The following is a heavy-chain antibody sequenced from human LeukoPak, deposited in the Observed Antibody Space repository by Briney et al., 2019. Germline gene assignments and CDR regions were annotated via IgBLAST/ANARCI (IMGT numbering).Heavy chain of an antibody. J-gene: IGHJ3*02. Sequence: ASVKVSCKASGYTFTSYYMHWVRQTPGQGLEWVGIINPSGGSTSYAQKFQGRVTMTRDTSTSTVYMELSSLRSEDTAVYYCASVGRSPRAFDIWGQGTMVTVSS. V-gene: IGHV1-46*01. D-gene: IGHD2-15*01. CDR2: INPSGGST. CDR3: ASVGRSPRAFDI. CDR1: GYTFTSYY.